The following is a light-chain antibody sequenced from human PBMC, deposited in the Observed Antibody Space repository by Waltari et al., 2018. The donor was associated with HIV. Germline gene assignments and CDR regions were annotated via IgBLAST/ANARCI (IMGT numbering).Light chain of an antibody. CDR3: QQSYSPPFT. CDR2: TAF. V-gene: IGKV1-39*01. Sequence: DIQMPQSPSSLSASIEDRVTITCRANQSINVFLNWYQQKVGQAPKVLIYTAFGLQSGVPSRFSGSGSGTDFALTITSLQPEDSGTYYCQQSYSPPFTFGQGTKLQI. J-gene: IGKJ2*01. CDR1: QSINVF.